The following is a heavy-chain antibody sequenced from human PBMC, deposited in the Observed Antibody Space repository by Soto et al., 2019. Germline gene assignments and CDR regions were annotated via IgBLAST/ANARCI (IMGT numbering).Heavy chain of an antibody. CDR1: GCSISSGGYS. Sequence: SETLSLTCAVSGCSISSGGYSWGWIRQPPGKGLEWIGYIYHSGSTYYNPSLKSRVTISVDRSKNQFSLKLSSVTAADTAVYYCARGSVVAATLIDYWGQGTLVTVSS. V-gene: IGHV4-30-2*01. D-gene: IGHD2-15*01. J-gene: IGHJ4*02. CDR3: ARGSVVAATLIDY. CDR2: IYHSGST.